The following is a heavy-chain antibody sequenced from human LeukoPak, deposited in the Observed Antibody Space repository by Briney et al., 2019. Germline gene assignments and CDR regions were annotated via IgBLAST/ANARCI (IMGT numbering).Heavy chain of an antibody. V-gene: IGHV3-23*01. J-gene: IGHJ4*02. CDR3: AKDKGRTMVRGSFDY. Sequence: WGSLRLSCAASGFTFSSYAMSWVRQAPGQGLEWVSAISGSGGSTYYEDSVQGRFTISRDNSKNKLYLQMNSLRAEDTAGYYCAKDKGRTMVRGSFDYWGQGTLVTVSS. D-gene: IGHD3-10*01. CDR1: GFTFSSYA. CDR2: ISGSGGST.